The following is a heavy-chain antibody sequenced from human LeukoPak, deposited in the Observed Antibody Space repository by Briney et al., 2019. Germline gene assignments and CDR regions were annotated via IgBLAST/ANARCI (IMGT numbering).Heavy chain of an antibody. CDR3: ARPLTGYYHV. D-gene: IGHD3-9*01. V-gene: IGHV3-7*01. CDR2: IKQDGSEK. Sequence: GGSLRLSCAASGFTLSNYWMSWVRQAPGKGLEWVANIKQDGSEKYSLDSVKGRFTISRDNAKNSLYLQMNNLRAEDTAVYYCARPLTGYYHVWGQGTLVTVSS. J-gene: IGHJ4*02. CDR1: GFTLSNYW.